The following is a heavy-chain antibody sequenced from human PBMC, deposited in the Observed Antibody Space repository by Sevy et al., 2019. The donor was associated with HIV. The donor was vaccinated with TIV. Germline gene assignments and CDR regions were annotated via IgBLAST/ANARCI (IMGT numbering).Heavy chain of an antibody. CDR1: GFIFSNYG. CDR3: AKGSKATGRAFDI. CDR2: VSYDGSTK. D-gene: IGHD1-1*01. J-gene: IGHJ3*02. V-gene: IGHV3-30*18. Sequence: GGSLRLSCAASGFIFSNYGMHWVRQAPGKGLEWVAVVSYDGSTKYYTGSVRGGFSISRENSKNTVYLQMNSLRVEDTAVYYCAKGSKATGRAFDIWGQGTMVTVSS.